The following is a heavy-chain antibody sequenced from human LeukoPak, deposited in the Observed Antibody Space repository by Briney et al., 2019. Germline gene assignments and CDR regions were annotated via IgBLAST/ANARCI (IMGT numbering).Heavy chain of an antibody. CDR3: ARGYYDSSDFEYFQH. CDR1: GYTFTDYY. D-gene: IGHD3-22*01. J-gene: IGHJ1*01. V-gene: IGHV1-2*02. CDR2: INPNSGGT. Sequence: ASVKVSCKASGYTFTDYYMHWVRQAPGQGLEWMGWINPNSGGTNYAQKFQGRVTMTRDTSISTAYMELSRLISDDTALYYCARGYYDSSDFEYFQHWGQGTLVTVSS.